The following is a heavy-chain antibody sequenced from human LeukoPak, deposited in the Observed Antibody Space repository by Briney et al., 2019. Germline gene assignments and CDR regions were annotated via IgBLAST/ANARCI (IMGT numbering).Heavy chain of an antibody. Sequence: ASVKVSCTASGYTFTSYAMHWVRQAPGQRLEWMGWINAGNGNTKYSQKFQGRVTITRDTSASTAYMELSSLRSEDTAVYYCARDRRWSGYDYGLNNWWFDPWGQGTLVTVSS. J-gene: IGHJ5*02. D-gene: IGHD5-12*01. V-gene: IGHV1-3*01. CDR3: ARDRRWSGYDYGLNNWWFDP. CDR1: GYTFTSYA. CDR2: INAGNGNT.